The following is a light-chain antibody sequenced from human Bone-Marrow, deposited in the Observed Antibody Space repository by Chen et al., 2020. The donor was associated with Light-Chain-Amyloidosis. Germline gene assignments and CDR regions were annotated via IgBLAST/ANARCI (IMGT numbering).Light chain of an antibody. CDR3: QVWDRSSDRPV. CDR1: NIGSTS. V-gene: IGLV3-21*02. J-gene: IGLJ3*02. CDR2: DDS. Sequence: SYVLTQPSSVSVAPGQTATIACGGNNIGSTSVHWYQQTPGQAPLLVVYDDSDRPSGIPERLSGSNCGNTATLPISRVEAGDEADYYCQVWDRSSDRPVFGGGTKLTGL.